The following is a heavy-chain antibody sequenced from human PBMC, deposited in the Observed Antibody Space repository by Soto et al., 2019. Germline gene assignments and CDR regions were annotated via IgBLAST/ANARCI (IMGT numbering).Heavy chain of an antibody. V-gene: IGHV3-48*03. J-gene: IGHJ5*02. D-gene: IGHD6-13*01. CDR2: ISSSGSTI. CDR1: GFTFSSYE. CDR3: ARGGIAAAAPFAP. Sequence: PGGSLRLSCAASGFTFSSYEMNWVRQAPGKGLEWVSYISSSGSTIYYADSVKGRFTISRDNAKNSLYLQMNSLRAEDTAVYYCARGGIAAAAPFAPWGQGTLVTVSS.